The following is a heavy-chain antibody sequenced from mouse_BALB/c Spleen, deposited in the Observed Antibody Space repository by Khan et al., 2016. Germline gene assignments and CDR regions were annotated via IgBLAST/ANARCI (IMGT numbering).Heavy chain of an antibody. Sequence: EVELVESGGGLVKPGGSLKLSCAASGFTFSNYAMSWVRQTPEKRLEWVASISSGGSNYYPDSVKGRFTICRDNAVNILYLQMSSMRSEDTAMYYIARESYGNCGYWGQGTTLTVSS. CDR3: ARESYGNCGY. J-gene: IGHJ2*01. CDR1: GFTFSNYA. V-gene: IGHV5-6-5*01. CDR2: ISSGGSN. D-gene: IGHD2-10*02.